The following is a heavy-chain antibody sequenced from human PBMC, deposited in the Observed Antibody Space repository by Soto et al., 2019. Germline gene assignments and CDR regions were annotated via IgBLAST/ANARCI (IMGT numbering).Heavy chain of an antibody. D-gene: IGHD6-13*01. CDR1: GGSFIPNY. CDR3: ARLQAAAGDNDLTFDY. CDR2: IYYGGTT. J-gene: IGHJ4*02. Sequence: LEILSLTCNVSGGSFIPNYWSWIRQPPGKGLEWVGYIYYGGTTSYNPSLKSRVTISLETSKNQFSLRLSSVTAADTAMYYCARLQAAAGDNDLTFDYWGQGTLVTVSS. V-gene: IGHV4-59*08.